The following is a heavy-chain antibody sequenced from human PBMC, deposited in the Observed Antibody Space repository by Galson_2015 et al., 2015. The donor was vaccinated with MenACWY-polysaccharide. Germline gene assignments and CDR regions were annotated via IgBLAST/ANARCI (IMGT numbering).Heavy chain of an antibody. CDR3: ARGDDSGSYEGHNWFDP. CDR1: GYTFTGYY. J-gene: IGHJ5*02. CDR2: INPNSGGT. D-gene: IGHD1-26*01. V-gene: IGHV1-2*02. Sequence: SVKVSCKASGYTFTGYYMHWVRQAPGQGLEWMGWINPNSGGTNYAQKFQGRVTMTRDTSISTAYMELRSLRSDDTAVYYCARGDDSGSYEGHNWFDPWGQGTLVTVSS.